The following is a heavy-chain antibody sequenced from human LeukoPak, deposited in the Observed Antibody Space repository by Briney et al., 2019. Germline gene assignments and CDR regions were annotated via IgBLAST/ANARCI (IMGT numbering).Heavy chain of an antibody. D-gene: IGHD3-22*01. Sequence: GASVKVSCKASGGTFSSYAISWVRQAPGQGLEWMGRIIPIFGTANHAQKFQGRVTITTGESTSTAYMELSSLRSEDTAVYYCAREWYYYDSSGSENYYFDYWGQGTLVTVSS. J-gene: IGHJ4*02. CDR3: AREWYYYDSSGSENYYFDY. CDR2: IIPIFGTA. V-gene: IGHV1-69*05. CDR1: GGTFSSYA.